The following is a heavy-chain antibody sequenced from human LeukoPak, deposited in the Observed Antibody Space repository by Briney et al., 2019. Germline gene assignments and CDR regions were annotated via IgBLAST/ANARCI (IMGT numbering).Heavy chain of an antibody. CDR3: ARALGSVGYVYFDY. Sequence: PSETLSLTCTVSGGSVSSFYWSWIRQPPGKGLEWIGYIYYSGSTNYNPSLKSRVTISVDTSKNQFSLSLSSVTAADTAVYYCARALGSVGYVYFDYWGQGTLVTVSS. J-gene: IGHJ4*02. CDR2: IYYSGST. CDR1: GGSVSSFY. V-gene: IGHV4-59*02. D-gene: IGHD5-12*01.